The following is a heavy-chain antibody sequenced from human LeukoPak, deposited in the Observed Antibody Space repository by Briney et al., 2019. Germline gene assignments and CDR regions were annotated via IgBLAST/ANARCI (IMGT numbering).Heavy chain of an antibody. J-gene: IGHJ4*02. CDR3: TTGITFGGVIVTLFDY. CDR2: IKIKTDGGTT. CDR1: GFTFSNAW. D-gene: IGHD3-16*02. Sequence: GGSLRLSCAASGFTFSNAWMSWVRQAPGKGLEWVGRIKIKTDGGTTDYAAPVKGRFTISRDDSKNTLYLQMNSLKTEDTAVYYCTTGITFGGVIVTLFDYWGQGTLVIVSS. V-gene: IGHV3-15*01.